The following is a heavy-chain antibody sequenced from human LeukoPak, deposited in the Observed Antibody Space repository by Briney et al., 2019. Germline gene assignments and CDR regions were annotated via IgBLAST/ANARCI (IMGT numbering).Heavy chain of an antibody. Sequence: ASVKVSCKASGYTFTGYYMHWVRQAPGQGLEWMGWINPNSGGTNYAQKFQGRVTMTRDTSISTAYMELSRLRSDDTAVYYCARGGAYYYDSSGYQLDYWGQGTLVTVSS. CDR1: GYTFTGYY. D-gene: IGHD3-22*01. V-gene: IGHV1-2*02. CDR2: INPNSGGT. J-gene: IGHJ4*02. CDR3: ARGGAYYYDSSGYQLDY.